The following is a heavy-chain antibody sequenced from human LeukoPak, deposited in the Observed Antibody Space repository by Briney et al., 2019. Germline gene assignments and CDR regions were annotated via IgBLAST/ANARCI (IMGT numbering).Heavy chain of an antibody. Sequence: GGSLRLSCAVSGSTFSSYAMSWVRQAPGKGLGWVSTISSSGGTTYYADSVKGRFTISRDNSKNTLYLQMNSLRAEDTAVYYCAKPVAGTGYFDYWGQGTMLTDSP. CDR1: GSTFSSYA. CDR2: ISSSGGTT. V-gene: IGHV3-23*01. CDR3: AKPVAGTGYFDY. D-gene: IGHD6-19*01. J-gene: IGHJ4*02.